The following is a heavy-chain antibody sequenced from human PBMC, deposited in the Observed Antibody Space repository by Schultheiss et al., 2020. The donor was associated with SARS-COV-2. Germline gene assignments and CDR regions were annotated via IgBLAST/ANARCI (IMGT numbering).Heavy chain of an antibody. J-gene: IGHJ4*02. Sequence: GESLKISCAASGFTFSSYWMHWVRQAPGKGLVWVSRINSDGSSTSYADSVKGRFTISRDNAKNTLFLQMNSLRAEDTAVYFCARVEPSAIPVWGQGTLVTVSS. V-gene: IGHV3-74*01. D-gene: IGHD2-2*02. CDR1: GFTFSSYW. CDR3: ARVEPSAIPV. CDR2: INSDGSST.